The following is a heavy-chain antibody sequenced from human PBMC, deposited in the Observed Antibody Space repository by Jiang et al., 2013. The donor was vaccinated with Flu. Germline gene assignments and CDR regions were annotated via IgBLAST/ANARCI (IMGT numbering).Heavy chain of an antibody. J-gene: IGHJ4*02. V-gene: IGHV1-69*01. D-gene: IGHD3-22*01. CDR1: GGAFSSYA. Sequence: SGAEVKKPGSSVKVSCKASGGAFSSYAISWVRQAPGQGLEWMGGIIPIFGTANYAQKFQGRVTITADESTSTAYMELSSLRSEDTAVYYCARAHTYYYDSSGQGVFDYWGQGTLVTVSS. CDR3: ARAHTYYYDSSGQGVFDY. CDR2: IIPIFGTA.